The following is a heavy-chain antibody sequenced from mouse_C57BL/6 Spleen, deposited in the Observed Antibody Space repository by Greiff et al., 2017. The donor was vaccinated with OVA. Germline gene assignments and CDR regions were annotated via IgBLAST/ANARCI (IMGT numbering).Heavy chain of an antibody. Sequence: DVQLQESGPVLVKPGASVKMSCKASGYTFTDYYMNWVKQSHGKSLEWIGVINPYNGGTSYNQKFKGKATLTVDKSSSTAYMELNSLTSEDSAVYYCARAGTAYYFDYWGQGTTLTVSS. CDR2: INPYNGGT. D-gene: IGHD3-3*01. J-gene: IGHJ2*01. CDR1: GYTFTDYY. V-gene: IGHV1-19*01. CDR3: ARAGTAYYFDY.